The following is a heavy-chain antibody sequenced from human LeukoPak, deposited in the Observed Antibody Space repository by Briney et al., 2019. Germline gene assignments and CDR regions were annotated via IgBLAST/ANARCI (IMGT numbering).Heavy chain of an antibody. Sequence: PSETLSLTCTVSGGSISSGSYYWSWIRQPAGKGLEWIGRIYTSGSTNYNPSLKSRVTISIDTSKNQFSLKLSSVTAADTAVYYCARGRDSSGYYYGYYFDYWGQGTLVTVSS. CDR1: GGSISSGSYY. V-gene: IGHV4-61*02. D-gene: IGHD3-22*01. CDR3: ARGRDSSGYYYGYYFDY. CDR2: IYTSGST. J-gene: IGHJ4*02.